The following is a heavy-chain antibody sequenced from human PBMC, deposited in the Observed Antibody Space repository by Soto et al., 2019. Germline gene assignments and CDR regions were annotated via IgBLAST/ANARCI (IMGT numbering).Heavy chain of an antibody. CDR3: ARGGINCSSTSCYYNWFDP. CDR1: GGSFSCYY. V-gene: IGHV4-34*01. J-gene: IGHJ5*02. CDR2: INHSGST. D-gene: IGHD2-2*01. Sequence: PSETLSLTCAVYGGSFSCYYWSWIRQPPGKGLEWIGEINHSGSTNYNPSLKSRVTISVDTSKNQFSLKLSPVTAADTAVYYCARGGINCSSTSCYYNWFDPWGQGTLVTVSS.